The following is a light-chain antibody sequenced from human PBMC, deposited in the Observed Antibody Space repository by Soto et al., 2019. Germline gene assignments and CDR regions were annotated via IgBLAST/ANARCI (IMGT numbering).Light chain of an antibody. CDR1: QSVNSY. V-gene: IGKV3-11*01. J-gene: IGKJ2*01. CDR2: DAS. CDR3: QQRSNWPPYT. Sequence: EIVLTQSPATLSLSPGERATLSCRASQSVNSYLAWYQQKPGQAPRLLIYDASNRATGIPARFSGSGSGTDFPLTISSLEPEDFAVYYCQQRSNWPPYTFGQGTKLGIK.